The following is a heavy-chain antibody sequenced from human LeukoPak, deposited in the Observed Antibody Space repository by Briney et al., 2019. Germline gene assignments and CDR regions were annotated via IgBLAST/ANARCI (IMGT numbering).Heavy chain of an antibody. D-gene: IGHD3-10*01. CDR1: GFAFSSYA. J-gene: IGHJ4*02. CDR3: ANNNRSGSFHDF. V-gene: IGHV3-23*01. CDR2: ISRRDDYT. Sequence: GGSLRLSCAPSGFAFSSYATSWVRQPPGKGLEWVSVISRRDDYTYYADSVKGRLTISRDNSKNTLYLQMNTLRAEDTAVYYCANNNRSGSFHDFWGQGTLVTVSS.